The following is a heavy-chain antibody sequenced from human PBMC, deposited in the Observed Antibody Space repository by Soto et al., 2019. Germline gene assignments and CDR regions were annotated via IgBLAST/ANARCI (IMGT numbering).Heavy chain of an antibody. V-gene: IGHV3-74*01. CDR2: INGDGSST. J-gene: IGHJ4*02. CDR3: ARELLAYCGGDCYSPLPY. Sequence: EVQLVESGGGLVQPGGSLRLSCAASGFTFSIYWMHWVRQAPGKGLVWVSRINGDGSSTSYGDSVKGRFTISRDNAKNTLYLQMNSLRAEDTAVYYCARELLAYCGGDCYSPLPYWGQGTLVTVSS. CDR1: GFTFSIYW. D-gene: IGHD2-21*02.